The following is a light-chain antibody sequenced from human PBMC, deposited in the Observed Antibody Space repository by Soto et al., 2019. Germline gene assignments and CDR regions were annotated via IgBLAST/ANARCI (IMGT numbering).Light chain of an antibody. Sequence: QSVLTQPPSVSAAPGQKVTISCSGSSSNIGNNYVSWYQQLPGTAPTLLIYDNNKRPSGIPDRFSGSKSGTSATLGITGLQTGDEDDYYCGTWDSSLSVVVFGGGTKVTVL. J-gene: IGLJ2*01. CDR2: DNN. CDR3: GTWDSSLSVVV. V-gene: IGLV1-51*01. CDR1: SSNIGNNY.